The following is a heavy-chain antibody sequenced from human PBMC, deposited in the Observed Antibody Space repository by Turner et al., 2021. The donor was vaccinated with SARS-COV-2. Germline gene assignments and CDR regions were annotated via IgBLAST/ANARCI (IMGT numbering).Heavy chain of an antibody. CDR3: ARVSGAAVWGNYAFDI. CDR1: GFPFSRYW. CDR2: IKQDGSEK. D-gene: IGHD3-16*01. Sequence: EVPLVESGGGLVQPGGSLRLSCAASGFPFSRYWMSWVRQAPGKGPEWVANIKQDGSEKYYVDSVKGRFTISRDNAKNSLYLQMSSLRAEDTAVYYCARVSGAAVWGNYAFDIWGQGTMVTVSS. J-gene: IGHJ3*02. V-gene: IGHV3-7*01.